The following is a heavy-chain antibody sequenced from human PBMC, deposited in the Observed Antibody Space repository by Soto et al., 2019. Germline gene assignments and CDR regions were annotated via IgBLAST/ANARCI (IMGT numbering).Heavy chain of an antibody. CDR2: IYYSGST. D-gene: IGHD3-3*01. Sequence: SETLSLTCTVSGGSVSSGSYYLSWIRQPPGKGLEWIGYIYYSGSTNYNPSLKSRVTISVDTSKNKFSLKLSSVTAADTAVYYCATEITNDFWSGTVGNWFDPWGQGTLVTVSS. CDR3: ATEITNDFWSGTVGNWFDP. V-gene: IGHV4-61*01. J-gene: IGHJ5*02. CDR1: GGSVSSGSYY.